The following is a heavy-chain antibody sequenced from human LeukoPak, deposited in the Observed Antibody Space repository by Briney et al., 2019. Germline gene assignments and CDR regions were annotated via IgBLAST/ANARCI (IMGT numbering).Heavy chain of an antibody. CDR1: GFTFSSYA. D-gene: IGHD1-1*01. Sequence: VGSLRLSCAASGFTFSSYAMHWVRQAPGKGLEYVSAISSNGGSTYYANSVKGRFTISRDNSKNTLCLQMGSLRAEDMAVYYCARAPSTGTGPYFDYWGQGTLVTVSS. J-gene: IGHJ4*02. CDR3: ARAPSTGTGPYFDY. CDR2: ISSNGGST. V-gene: IGHV3-64*01.